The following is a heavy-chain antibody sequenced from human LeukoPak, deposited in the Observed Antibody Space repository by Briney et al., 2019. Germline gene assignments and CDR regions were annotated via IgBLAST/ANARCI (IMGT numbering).Heavy chain of an antibody. J-gene: IGHJ6*03. CDR1: GYTFTSYD. CDR3: AREGGSSGYCGGDMDV. CDR2: MNPNSGNT. D-gene: IGHD3-22*01. Sequence: GASVKVSCKASGYTFTSYDINWVRQATGQGLEWMGWMNPNSGNTGYAQKFQGRVTMTRNTSISTAYMELSSLRSEDTAVYYCAREGGSSGYCGGDMDVWGKGTTVTISS. V-gene: IGHV1-8*01.